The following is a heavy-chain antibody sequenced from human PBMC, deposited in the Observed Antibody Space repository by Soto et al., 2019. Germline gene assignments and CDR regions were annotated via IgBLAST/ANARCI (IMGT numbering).Heavy chain of an antibody. CDR2: ISAYNGNT. J-gene: IGHJ6*02. CDR1: GYTFTSYA. D-gene: IGHD6-13*01. V-gene: IGHV1-18*01. CDR3: ASSNIAAAGFYYYGMDV. Sequence: ASVKVSCKASGYTFTSYAMHWVRQAPGQRLEWMGWISAYNGNTNYAQKLQGRVTMTTDTSTSTAYMELRSLRSDDTAVYYCASSNIAAAGFYYYGMDVWGRGTTVTVSS.